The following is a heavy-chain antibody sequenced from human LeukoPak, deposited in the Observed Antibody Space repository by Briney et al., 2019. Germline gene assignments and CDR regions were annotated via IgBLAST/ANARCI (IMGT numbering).Heavy chain of an antibody. CDR1: GFTFSSYW. CDR3: AGRGDGNLYYFDH. D-gene: IGHD5-24*01. CDR2: MKQDGGEK. J-gene: IGHJ4*02. V-gene: IGHV3-7*04. Sequence: GGSLGLSCAASGFTFSSYWMSWVRQAPGKGLDSVANMKQDGGEKYYVDSVKGRFTISRDNAKNSLYLQMNSLRPEDTAVYYCAGRGDGNLYYFDHWGQGTLVTASS.